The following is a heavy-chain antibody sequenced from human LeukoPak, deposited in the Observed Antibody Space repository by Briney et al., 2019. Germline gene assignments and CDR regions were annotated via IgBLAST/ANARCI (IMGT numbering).Heavy chain of an antibody. CDR2: TYYTGTS. CDR3: ARLRDSLGFHNWFDP. V-gene: IGHV4-59*08. CDR1: ARSLSSHY. D-gene: IGHD3-16*01. J-gene: IGHJ5*02. Sequence: SESLSPTCILSARSLSSHYWGCIRQSPREGLEWIGFTYYTGTSNSNPSLKSRVIMSTDPSKNQVSLRLTSVTAADTAIYYCARLRDSLGFHNWFDPWGQGILVTVSS.